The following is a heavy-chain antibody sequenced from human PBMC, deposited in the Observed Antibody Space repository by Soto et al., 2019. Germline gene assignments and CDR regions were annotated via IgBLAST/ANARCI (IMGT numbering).Heavy chain of an antibody. J-gene: IGHJ6*02. V-gene: IGHV3-30*18. CDR2: ISYDGSNK. Sequence: QVQLVESGGGVVQPGRSLRLSCAASGFTFSSYGMHWVRQAPGKGLEWVAVISYDGSNKYYADSVKGRFTISRDNSKNTLYLQMNSLRAEDTAVYYCAKERGYSYGRYYYYYYGMDVWGQGTTVTVSS. CDR3: AKERGYSYGRYYYYYYGMDV. CDR1: GFTFSSYG. D-gene: IGHD5-18*01.